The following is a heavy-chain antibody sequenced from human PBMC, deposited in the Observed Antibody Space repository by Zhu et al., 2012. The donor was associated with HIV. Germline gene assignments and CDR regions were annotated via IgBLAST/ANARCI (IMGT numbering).Heavy chain of an antibody. Sequence: QVQLQESGPGLVKPSETLSLTCTVSGGSISSSSYYWGWIRQPPGKGLEWIGSIYYSGSTYYNPSLKSRVTISVDTSKNQFSLKLSSVTAADTAVYYCASIAAAGTIGRAFDIWGQGTMVTVSS. V-gene: IGHV4-39*01. CDR3: ASIAAAGTIGRAFDI. D-gene: IGHD6-13*01. J-gene: IGHJ3*02. CDR2: IYYSGST. CDR1: GGSISSSSYY.